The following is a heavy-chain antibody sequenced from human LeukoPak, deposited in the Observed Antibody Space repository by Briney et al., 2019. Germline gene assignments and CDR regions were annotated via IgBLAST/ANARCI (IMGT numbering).Heavy chain of an antibody. J-gene: IGHJ4*02. D-gene: IGHD2/OR15-2a*01. V-gene: IGHV1-2*02. CDR3: ISTLYGYFDF. Sequence: ASVKVSCKASGYTFTGYYMHWVRQAPGQGLEWMGWINPNSGGTDYAQKFQGRVTMTRDTSISTAYMELSRLTSDDTAIYYCISTLYGYFDFWGQGTLVTTSS. CDR1: GYTFTGYY. CDR2: INPNSGGT.